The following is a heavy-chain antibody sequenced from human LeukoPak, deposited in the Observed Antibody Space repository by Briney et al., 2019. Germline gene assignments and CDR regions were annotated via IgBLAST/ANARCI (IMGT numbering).Heavy chain of an antibody. D-gene: IGHD6-13*01. V-gene: IGHV4-61*01. Sequence: SQTLSLTCTVSGGSISSGSYYWSWIRQPPWKGLEWIGYIYYSGSTNYNPSLKSRVTISVDTSKNQFSLKLSSVTAADTAVYYCARGVAAAGTGFDYWGQGTLVTVSS. CDR3: ARGVAAAGTGFDY. CDR2: IYYSGST. CDR1: GGSISSGSYY. J-gene: IGHJ4*02.